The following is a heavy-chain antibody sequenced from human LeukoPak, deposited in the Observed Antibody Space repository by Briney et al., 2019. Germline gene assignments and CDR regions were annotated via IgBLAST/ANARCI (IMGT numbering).Heavy chain of an antibody. CDR3: VRVRDDGGFGY. CDR1: GFTFSNYW. Sequence: GGSLRLSCAASGFTFSNYWMSWVRQAPERGLEWVANIKQDGTIKQYVDSVKGRFTISRDNAKNSLYLQMNSLRDEDTAVYYCVRVRDDGGFGYWGQGTLVAVSS. J-gene: IGHJ4*02. D-gene: IGHD4-23*01. V-gene: IGHV3-7*01. CDR2: IKQDGTIK.